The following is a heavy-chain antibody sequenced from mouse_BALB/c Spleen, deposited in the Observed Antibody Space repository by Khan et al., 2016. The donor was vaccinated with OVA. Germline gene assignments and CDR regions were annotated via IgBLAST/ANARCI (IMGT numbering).Heavy chain of an antibody. D-gene: IGHD1-1*01. J-gene: IGHJ1*01. CDR3: ARDGGSLNWFFDV. CDR1: GISITSGNYR. CDR2: IYYSGTV. Sequence: EVQLQESGPGLVKPSQTVSLTCTVTGISITSGNYRWSWIRQFPGNKLEWIGNIYYSGTVTYNPSLTSRTTITRDTSKNQFFLEMNSLTAEDTATYYCARDGGSLNWFFDVWGEGTTVTVSS. V-gene: IGHV3-5*02.